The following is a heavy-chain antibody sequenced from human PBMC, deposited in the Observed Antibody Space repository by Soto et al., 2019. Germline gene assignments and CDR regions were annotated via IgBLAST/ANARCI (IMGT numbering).Heavy chain of an antibody. CDR1: RFTFSNAW. CDR2: IKNKADGGTT. Sequence: WGSLRLSCVASRFTFSNAWMSWVRQAPGKGLEWVGRIKNKADGGTTDYAAPVKGRFTISRDDLKSTLYMQMNSLKTEDTAVYYCTTDDPINNCWGQGTLVTVSS. J-gene: IGHJ4*02. CDR3: TTDDPINNC. V-gene: IGHV3-15*01.